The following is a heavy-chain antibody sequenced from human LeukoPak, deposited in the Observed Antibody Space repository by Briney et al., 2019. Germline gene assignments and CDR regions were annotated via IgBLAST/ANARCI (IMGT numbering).Heavy chain of an antibody. V-gene: IGHV3-21*01. D-gene: IGHD3-10*01. CDR2: ISGSSSYI. CDR1: GFTFSNYN. Sequence: GGSLRLSCSASGFTFSNYNMNWVRQTPGKGLEWVSCISGSSSYIYYADSVKGRFTISRDNAKNSLYLQTSNLRADDTAVYYCTRDASGSYSNYWGQGTLVTVSS. J-gene: IGHJ4*02. CDR3: TRDASGSYSNY.